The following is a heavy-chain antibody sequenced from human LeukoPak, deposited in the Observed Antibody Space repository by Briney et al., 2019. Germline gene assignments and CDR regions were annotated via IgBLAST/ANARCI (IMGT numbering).Heavy chain of an antibody. CDR3: TTEWGLWFGEPDY. Sequence: GGSLSLSCATSGFTFSNAWMSWVRQAPGKGLEWVGRIKTKADGGTTDYAAPVKGRFTISRDDSKTTLYLQMNSLKTEDTAVYYCTTEWGLWFGEPDYWGQGTLVTVSS. J-gene: IGHJ4*02. D-gene: IGHD3-10*01. CDR1: GFTFSNAW. CDR2: IKTKADGGTT. V-gene: IGHV3-15*01.